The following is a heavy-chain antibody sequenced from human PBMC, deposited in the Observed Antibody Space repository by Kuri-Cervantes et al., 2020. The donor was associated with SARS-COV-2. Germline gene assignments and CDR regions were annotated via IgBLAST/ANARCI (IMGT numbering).Heavy chain of an antibody. Sequence: GESLKISCAASGFTFSSYWMSWVRQAPGKGLEWVANIKQDGSEKYYVDSVKGRFTISRDNAKNSLYLQMNSLRAADTAVYYCARAGAAELREFLDYYGMDVWGQGTTVTVSS. J-gene: IGHJ6*02. CDR3: ARAGAAELREFLDYYGMDV. V-gene: IGHV3-7*01. D-gene: IGHD6-13*01. CDR2: IKQDGSEK. CDR1: GFTFSSYW.